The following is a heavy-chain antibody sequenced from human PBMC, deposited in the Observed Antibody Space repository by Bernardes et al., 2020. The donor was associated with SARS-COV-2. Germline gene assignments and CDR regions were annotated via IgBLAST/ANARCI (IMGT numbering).Heavy chain of an antibody. J-gene: IGHJ5*02. CDR1: GGSISSSNW. V-gene: IGHV4-4*02. CDR2: IYHSGST. Sequence: SETLSLTCAVSGGSISSSNWWSWVRQPPGKGLEWIGEIYHSGSTNYNPSLKSRVTISVDKSKNQFSLKLSSVTAADTAVYYCARGGGSYYDFWSGYPNWFDPWGQGTLVTVSS. CDR3: ARGGGSYYDFWSGYPNWFDP. D-gene: IGHD3-3*01.